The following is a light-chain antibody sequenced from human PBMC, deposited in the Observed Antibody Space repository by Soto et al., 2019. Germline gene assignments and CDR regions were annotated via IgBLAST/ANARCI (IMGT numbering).Light chain of an antibody. J-gene: IGLJ3*02. CDR2: NTN. Sequence: QAVVTQEQSFSVSPGRTVTLTCGLSSGSVSTSYYPSWYQQTPGQALRTLIYNTNTRSSGVPDRFSGSILGNKAALTITGAQADDESDYYCVLYMGGGVWVFGGGTKLTVL. CDR3: VLYMGGGVWV. CDR1: SGSVSTSYY. V-gene: IGLV8-61*01.